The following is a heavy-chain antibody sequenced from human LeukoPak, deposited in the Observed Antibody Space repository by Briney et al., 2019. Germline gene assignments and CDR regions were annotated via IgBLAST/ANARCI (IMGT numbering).Heavy chain of an antibody. V-gene: IGHV3-33*01. CDR1: GFTFSSYG. D-gene: IGHD6-6*01. CDR3: ARDQAESSGFDY. CDR2: IWYDGSNK. Sequence: PGRSLRLSCAASGFTFSSYGMHWVRQAPGKGLEWVAVIWYDGSNKYYADSVKGRFTISRDNSKNTLYLQMNSLRAEDTAVCYCARDQAESSGFDYWGQGTLVTVSS. J-gene: IGHJ4*02.